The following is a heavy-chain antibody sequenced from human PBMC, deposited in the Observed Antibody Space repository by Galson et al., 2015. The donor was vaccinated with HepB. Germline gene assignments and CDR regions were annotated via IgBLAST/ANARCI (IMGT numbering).Heavy chain of an antibody. CDR1: GFTFSSYG. V-gene: IGHV3-30*18. CDR2: ISYDGSNK. D-gene: IGHD2-8*01. CDR3: AKGLWYYPPEAPFDY. J-gene: IGHJ4*02. Sequence: SLRLSCAASGFTFSSYGMHWVRQAPGKGLEWVAVISYDGSNKYYADSVKGRFTISRDNSKNTLYLQMNSLRAEDTAVYYCAKGLWYYPPEAPFDYWGQGTLVTVSS.